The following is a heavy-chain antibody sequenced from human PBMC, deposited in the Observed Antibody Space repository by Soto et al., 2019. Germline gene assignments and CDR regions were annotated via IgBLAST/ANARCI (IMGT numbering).Heavy chain of an antibody. V-gene: IGHV4-34*01. Sequence: PSETLSLTCAVYGGSFSGYYWSWIRQPPGKGLEWIGEINHSGSTNYNPSLKSRVTISVDTSKNQLSLKLSSVTAADTAVYYCARVEIVPAARGYYYGMDVWGQGTTVTVSS. J-gene: IGHJ6*02. D-gene: IGHD2-2*01. CDR2: INHSGST. CDR3: ARVEIVPAARGYYYGMDV. CDR1: GGSFSGYY.